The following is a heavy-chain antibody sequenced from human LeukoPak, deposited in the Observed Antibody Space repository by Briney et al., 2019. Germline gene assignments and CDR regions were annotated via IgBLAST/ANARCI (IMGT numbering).Heavy chain of an antibody. CDR3: ARSPLLGATRGWGYFDY. CDR1: GFTFSSYR. V-gene: IGHV3-21*01. Sequence: SGGSLTLSCAASGFTFSSYRMHWLRQAPGKGLEWVSHICYYWSYIYYADSVKGRFTISRDNAKNSLYLQMNSLRAEDTAVYYCARSPLLGATRGWGYFDYWGQGTLVTVSS. D-gene: IGHD1-26*01. CDR2: ICYYWSYI. J-gene: IGHJ4*02.